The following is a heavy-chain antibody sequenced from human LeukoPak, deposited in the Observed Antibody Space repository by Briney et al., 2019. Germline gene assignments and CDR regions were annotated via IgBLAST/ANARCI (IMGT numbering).Heavy chain of an antibody. J-gene: IGHJ4*02. D-gene: IGHD1-26*01. CDR1: GFNFNDFW. Sequence: GGSLRLSCTTSGFNFNDFWMTWVRQAPGKGLEWVANIKEDGSEKYYGDSVRGRFTISRDNAKNSLYLQMNSLRVEDTALYYCARDWDWHKDCWGSGTLVTVSS. CDR2: IKEDGSEK. CDR3: ARDWDWHKDC. V-gene: IGHV3-7*01.